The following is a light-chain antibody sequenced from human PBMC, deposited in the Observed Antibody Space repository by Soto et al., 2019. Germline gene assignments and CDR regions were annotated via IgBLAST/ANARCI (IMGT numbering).Light chain of an antibody. CDR2: GAS. CDR1: QSVSSK. V-gene: IGKV3-15*01. CDR3: QQYTNTNNPWM. Sequence: EIVMTQSPATLSVSPGERATLSCRASQSVSSKLAWYQQRPGQAPRLLIYGASTRATGIPARFSGSGSGTEFTLIISGLQPDDSATYYCQQYTNTNNPWMFGQGTKVDIK. J-gene: IGKJ1*01.